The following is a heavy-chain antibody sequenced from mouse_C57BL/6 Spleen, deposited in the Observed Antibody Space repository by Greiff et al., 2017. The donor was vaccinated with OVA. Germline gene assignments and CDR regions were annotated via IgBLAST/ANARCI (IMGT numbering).Heavy chain of an antibody. D-gene: IGHD2-4*01. CDR2: IYPGSGST. CDR1: GYTFTSYW. Sequence: QVQLQQPGAELVKPGASVKMSCKASGYTFTSYWITWVKQRPGQGLEWIGDIYPGSGSTNYNEKFKSKATLTVDTSSSTADMQLSSLTSEDSAVYYWARGVYDYDPFAYWGQGTLVTVSA. J-gene: IGHJ3*01. V-gene: IGHV1-55*01. CDR3: ARGVYDYDPFAY.